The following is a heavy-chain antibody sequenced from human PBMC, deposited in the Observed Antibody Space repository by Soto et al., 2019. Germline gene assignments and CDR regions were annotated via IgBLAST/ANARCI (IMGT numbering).Heavy chain of an antibody. Sequence: ASVKVSCKASGYTFTGYYMHWVRQAPGQGLEWVGWINPNSGGTNYAQKFQDRVTMTRDTSISTAYMELSRLRSDDTAVYSCARGGDYGHYFDYWGQGTLVTVSS. CDR1: GYTFTGYY. D-gene: IGHD2-21*02. J-gene: IGHJ4*02. V-gene: IGHV1-2*02. CDR2: INPNSGGT. CDR3: ARGGDYGHYFDY.